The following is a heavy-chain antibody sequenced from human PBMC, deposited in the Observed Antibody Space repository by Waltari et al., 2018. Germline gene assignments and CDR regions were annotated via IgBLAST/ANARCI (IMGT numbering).Heavy chain of an antibody. Sequence: QLQLQQSGPGLVKPSETLSLTCNVAGASIRGNSYFWGWIRQPPDKGLEWIGSIYYSGSTYYKPSLKSRVTISVDTSKNQFSLNLSSVTAADTAVYYCARHPPSFSTGWPDAFDIWGQGTMVIVSS. J-gene: IGHJ3*02. CDR2: IYYSGST. CDR1: GASIRGNSYF. V-gene: IGHV4-39*01. CDR3: ARHPPSFSTGWPDAFDI. D-gene: IGHD6-19*01.